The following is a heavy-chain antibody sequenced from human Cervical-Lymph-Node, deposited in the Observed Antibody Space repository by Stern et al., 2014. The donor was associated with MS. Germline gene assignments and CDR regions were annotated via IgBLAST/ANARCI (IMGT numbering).Heavy chain of an antibody. CDR3: AKGSIFGVARDYYYGMDV. CDR2: ISWNSGSI. D-gene: IGHD3-3*01. V-gene: IGHV3-9*01. CDR1: GFTFDDYA. Sequence: EVQLEESGGGLVQPGRSLRLSCAASGFTFDDYAMHWVRQAPGKGLEWVSGISWNSGSIGYADSVKGRFTISRDNAKNSLYLQMNSLRAEDTALYYCAKGSIFGVARDYYYGMDVWGQGTTVTVSS. J-gene: IGHJ6*02.